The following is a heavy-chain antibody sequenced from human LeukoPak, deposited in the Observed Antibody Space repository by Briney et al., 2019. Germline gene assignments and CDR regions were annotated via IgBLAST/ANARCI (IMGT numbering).Heavy chain of an antibody. CDR3: LGVTGYSSY. J-gene: IGHJ4*02. D-gene: IGHD1-26*01. Sequence: KSGGSLRLSCAASGFTFSSYSMGWVRQAPGKGLEWVSSISTTGTYIHYADSMKGRFTISRDNAKNSLYLQMNSLRAEDTAVYYCLGVTGYSSYRGQGTLVTVSS. CDR1: GFTFSSYS. V-gene: IGHV3-21*01. CDR2: ISTTGTYI.